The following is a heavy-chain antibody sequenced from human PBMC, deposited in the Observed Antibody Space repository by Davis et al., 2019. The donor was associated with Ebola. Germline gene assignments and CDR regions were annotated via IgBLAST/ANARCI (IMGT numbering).Heavy chain of an antibody. V-gene: IGHV3-30*18. CDR1: GFTFSSYG. J-gene: IGHJ4*02. CDR2: ISYDGSNK. CDR3: AKDGLRSSDY. Sequence: GESLKISCAASGFTFSSYGMHWVRQAPGKGLEWVAVISYDGSNKYYADSVKGRFTISRDNSKNTLYLQMNSLRAEDTAVYYCAKDGLRSSDYWGQGTLVTVSS. D-gene: IGHD4-17*01.